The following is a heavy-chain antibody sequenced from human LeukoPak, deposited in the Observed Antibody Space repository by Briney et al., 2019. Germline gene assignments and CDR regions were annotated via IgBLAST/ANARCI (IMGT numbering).Heavy chain of an antibody. V-gene: IGHV5-51*01. CDR2: IYPGDSDT. CDR1: GYSFTSYW. J-gene: IGHJ4*02. CDR3: ARLPRSLYIGYY. Sequence: GESLKISCKGSGYSFTSYWIGWVRQMPGNGLEWMGTIYPGDSDTRYSPAFPGQVTISADKSISTAYLQWSSLNASDTAMYYCARLPRSLYIGYYWGQGTLVTVSS. D-gene: IGHD6-13*01.